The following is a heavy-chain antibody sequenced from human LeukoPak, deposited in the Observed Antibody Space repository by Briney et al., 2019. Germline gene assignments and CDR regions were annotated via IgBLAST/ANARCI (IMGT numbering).Heavy chain of an antibody. J-gene: IGHJ4*02. V-gene: IGHV4-59*12. CDR2: IYYSGST. CDR3: ARDRSVGVLPAPPFDF. D-gene: IGHD6-6*01. CDR1: GGSISSYY. Sequence: SETLSLTCTVSGGSISSYYWSWIRQPPGKGLEWIGYIYYSGSTNYNPSLKSRVTISVDTSKNQFSLTLTSVTAADTAVYYCARDRSVGVLPAPPFDFWGQGTLVTVSS.